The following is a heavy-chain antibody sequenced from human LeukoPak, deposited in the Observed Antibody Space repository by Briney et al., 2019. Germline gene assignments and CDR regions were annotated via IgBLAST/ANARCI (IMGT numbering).Heavy chain of an antibody. CDR3: ARGRFGEPTDYYFDY. CDR1: GGSISSYY. CDR2: INHSGST. J-gene: IGHJ4*02. D-gene: IGHD3-10*01. Sequence: SETLSLTCTVSGGSISSYYWSWIRQPPGKGLEWIGEINHSGSTNYNPSLKSRATISVDTSKNQFSLKLSSVTAADTAVYYCARGRFGEPTDYYFDYWGQGTLVTVSS. V-gene: IGHV4-34*01.